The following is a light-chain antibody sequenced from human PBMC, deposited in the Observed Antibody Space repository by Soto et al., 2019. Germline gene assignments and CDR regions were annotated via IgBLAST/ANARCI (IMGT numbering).Light chain of an antibody. CDR2: NDN. Sequence: LTQPSSASGTPGQTVTISCSGTSSNIGTNTVNWYRQVPGTAPKLLIFNDNVRPSGVPGRFSGSRSGTSASLAISGLQSEDEADYYCAAWDGSLNVVLLGGGTKVTVL. J-gene: IGLJ2*01. V-gene: IGLV1-44*01. CDR3: AAWDGSLNVVL. CDR1: SSNIGTNT.